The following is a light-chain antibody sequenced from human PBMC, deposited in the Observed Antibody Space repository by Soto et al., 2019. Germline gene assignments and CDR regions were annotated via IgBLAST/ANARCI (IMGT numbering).Light chain of an antibody. CDR1: SSNIGSNT. CDR2: SNN. CDR3: AAWDDSLNGPV. J-gene: IGLJ7*01. Sequence: QSVLTQPPSASGTPGQRVTISCSGSSSNIGSNTVNWYQLLPGTAPKLLIYSNNQRPSGVPDRFSGSKSGTSASLAISGLQSEDEADYYCAAWDDSLNGPVFGGGTQQTVL. V-gene: IGLV1-44*01.